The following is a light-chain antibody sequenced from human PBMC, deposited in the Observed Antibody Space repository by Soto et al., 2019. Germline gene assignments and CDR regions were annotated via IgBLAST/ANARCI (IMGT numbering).Light chain of an antibody. J-gene: IGLJ3*02. CDR3: STWDDNLSTWL. V-gene: IGLV1-44*01. CDR1: NSNVGSNS. Sequence: QSVLTQPPSASGTPGQRVPISCSGSNSNVGSNSVNWYQQLPGMAPKLLLYSDNQRPSGVPDRFSGSKSGSSASLAISGLQSEDEADYHCSTWDDNLSTWLFGGGTKVTVL. CDR2: SDN.